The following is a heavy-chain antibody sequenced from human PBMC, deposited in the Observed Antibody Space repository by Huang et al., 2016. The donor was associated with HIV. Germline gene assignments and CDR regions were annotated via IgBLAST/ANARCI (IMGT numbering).Heavy chain of an antibody. D-gene: IGHD3-22*01. J-gene: IGHJ4*02. V-gene: IGHV1-69*13. CDR2: ISPIFGKA. CDR1: GGTFSSYA. Sequence: QVQLVQSGAEVKKPGSSVKVSCKASGGTFSSYAISWVRQNPGQGLEWMGRISPIFGKANYAQKCQGRVTITADESTSTAYMELSSLRSEDTAVYYCARARSYYDSSVSYYFDYWGQGTLVTVSS. CDR3: ARARSYYDSSVSYYFDY.